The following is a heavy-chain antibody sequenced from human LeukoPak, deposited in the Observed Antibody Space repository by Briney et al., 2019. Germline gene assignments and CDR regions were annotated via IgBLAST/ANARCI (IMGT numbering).Heavy chain of an antibody. CDR3: AREQGMRRYFDWLFPDGFDI. CDR1: GYTFTSYG. Sequence: ASVKVSCKASGYTFTSYGISWVRQAPGQGLEWMGWISAYNGNTNYAQKLQGRVTMTTDTSTSTAYMELRSLRSDDTAGYYCAREQGMRRYFDWLFPDGFDIWGQGTMVTVSS. D-gene: IGHD3-9*01. J-gene: IGHJ3*02. V-gene: IGHV1-18*01. CDR2: ISAYNGNT.